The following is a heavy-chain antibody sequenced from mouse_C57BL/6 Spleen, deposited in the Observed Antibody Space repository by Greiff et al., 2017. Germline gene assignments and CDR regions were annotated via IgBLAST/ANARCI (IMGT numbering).Heavy chain of an antibody. CDR2: IYPGDGDT. V-gene: IGHV1-82*01. CDR1: GYAFSSSW. CDR3: ARYYGSRREGYFDY. J-gene: IGHJ2*01. Sequence: QVQLKQSGPELVKPGASVKISCKASGYAFSSSWMNWVKQRPGKGLEWIGRIYPGDGDTNYNGKFKGKATLTADKSSSTAYMQLSSLTSEDSAVYFCARYYGSRREGYFDYWGQGTTLTVSS. D-gene: IGHD1-1*01.